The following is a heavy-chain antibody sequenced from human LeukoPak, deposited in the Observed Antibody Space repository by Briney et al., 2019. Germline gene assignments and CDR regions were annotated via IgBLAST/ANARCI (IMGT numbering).Heavy chain of an antibody. D-gene: IGHD3-10*01. CDR3: TRDTLVRGVIISKYYYYYGMDV. J-gene: IGHJ6*04. Sequence: PGGSLRLSCAASRFTLSSYAMHWVRQAPGKGLEWVAVISYDGSNKYYADSVKGRFTISRDNSKNTLYLQMNSLRAEDTAVYYCTRDTLVRGVIISKYYYYYGMDVCGKGTMVTGSS. V-gene: IGHV3-30*04. CDR2: ISYDGSNK. CDR1: RFTLSSYA.